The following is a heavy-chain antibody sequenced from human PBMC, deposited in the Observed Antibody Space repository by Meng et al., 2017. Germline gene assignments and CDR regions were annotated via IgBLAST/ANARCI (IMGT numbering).Heavy chain of an antibody. CDR1: GFTFSNAW. J-gene: IGHJ4*02. CDR3: ARDGDYYDSSGYPPPFDY. CDR2: IKQDGSEK. Sequence: GGSLRLSCAASGFTFSNAWMSWVRQAPGKGLEWVANIKQDGSEKYYVDSVKGRFTISRDNAKNSLYLQMNSLRAEDTAVYYCARDGDYYDSSGYPPPFDYWGQGTLVTVSS. D-gene: IGHD3-22*01. V-gene: IGHV3-7*01.